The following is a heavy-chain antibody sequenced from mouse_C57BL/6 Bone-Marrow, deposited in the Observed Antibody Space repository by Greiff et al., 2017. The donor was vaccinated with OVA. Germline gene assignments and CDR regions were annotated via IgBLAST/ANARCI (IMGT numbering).Heavy chain of an antibody. V-gene: IGHV1-81*01. Sequence: VQLQQSGAELARPGASVKLSCKASGYTFTSYGISWVQQRTGPGLAWIGEIYPRSGNTYYNEKFKGKATLTADKSSSTAYMELRSLTSEDSAVYFCGGASAQARFDYWGQGTTLTVSS. CDR2: IYPRSGNT. J-gene: IGHJ2*01. CDR3: GGASAQARFDY. CDR1: GYTFTSYG. D-gene: IGHD3-2*02.